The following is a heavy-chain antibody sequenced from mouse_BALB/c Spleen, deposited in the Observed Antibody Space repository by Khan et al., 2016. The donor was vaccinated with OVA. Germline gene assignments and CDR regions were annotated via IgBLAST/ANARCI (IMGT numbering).Heavy chain of an antibody. CDR3: ARDGSRYNYAMDY. CDR1: GYSITSDYA. CDR2: ISYSGST. J-gene: IGHJ4*01. Sequence: VQLKESGPGLVKPSQSLSLTCTVTGYSITSDYAWNWIRQFPGNTLEWMGYISYSGSTNYTPSLKSRISITRDTSKNQFILQLNSVTTEDTATYDCARDGSRYNYAMDYWGQGTSVTVSS. D-gene: IGHD2-3*01. V-gene: IGHV3-2*02.